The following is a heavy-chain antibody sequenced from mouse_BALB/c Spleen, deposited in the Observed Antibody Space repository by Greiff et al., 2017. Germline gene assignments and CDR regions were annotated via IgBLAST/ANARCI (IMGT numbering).Heavy chain of an antibody. Sequence: VQLKESGPSLVKPSQTLSLTCSVTGDSITSGYWNWIRKFPGNKLEYMGYISYSGSTYYNPSLKSRISITRDTSKNQYYLQLNSVTTEDTATYFCASFYDYSYYAMDYWGQGTSVTVSS. V-gene: IGHV3-8*02. CDR2: ISYSGST. D-gene: IGHD2-4*01. CDR3: ASFYDYSYYAMDY. J-gene: IGHJ4*01. CDR1: GDSITSGY.